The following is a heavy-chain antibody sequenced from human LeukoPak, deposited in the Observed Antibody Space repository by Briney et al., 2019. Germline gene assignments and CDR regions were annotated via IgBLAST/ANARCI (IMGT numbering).Heavy chain of an antibody. CDR1: GGTFSSYA. J-gene: IGHJ5*02. D-gene: IGHD3-22*01. CDR2: VIPILDIS. V-gene: IGHV1-69*04. CDR3: ARAPSDYYDSSGYYVNWFDP. Sequence: SVKVSCKASGGTFSSYAISWVRQAPGQGLEWMGRVIPILDISSYAQKFQGRVTITADKSTSTAYMELSSLRSEDTAVYYCARAPSDYYDSSGYYVNWFDPWGQGTLVTVSS.